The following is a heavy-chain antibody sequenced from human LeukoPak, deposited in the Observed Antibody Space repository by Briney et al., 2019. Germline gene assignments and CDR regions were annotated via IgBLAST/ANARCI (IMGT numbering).Heavy chain of an antibody. CDR1: GGSISSGDYY. CDR2: IYYSGST. CDR3: ARARSQVVAATN. D-gene: IGHD2-15*01. Sequence: PSETLSLTCTVSGGSISSGDYYWSWIRQPPGKGLEWIGYIYYSGSTYYNPSLKSRVTISVDTSKNHFSLRMHSVTAADTAIYYCARARSQVVAATNWGQGTLVTVSS. J-gene: IGHJ4*02. V-gene: IGHV4-30-4*08.